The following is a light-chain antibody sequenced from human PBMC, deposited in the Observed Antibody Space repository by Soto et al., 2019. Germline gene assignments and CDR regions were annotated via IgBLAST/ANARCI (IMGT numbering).Light chain of an antibody. J-gene: IGKJ5*01. V-gene: IGKV3-20*01. Sequence: EIVLTQSPGSLSLSPGEGSTLSCRASETIKKNYLAWYQQQPGQAPRLLIYGASTRATGIPDRFSGSGSGTDFTLTISRLEPEDFAVYYCQQYSSSPRTFGQGTRLEIK. CDR2: GAS. CDR1: ETIKKNY. CDR3: QQYSSSPRT.